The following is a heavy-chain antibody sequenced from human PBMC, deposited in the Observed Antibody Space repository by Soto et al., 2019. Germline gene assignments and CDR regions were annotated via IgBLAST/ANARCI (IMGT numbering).Heavy chain of an antibody. CDR2: LSYDGSNK. Sequence: QVQLVESGGVVVQPGRSLRLSCAASGFTFSSYGMHWVRQAPGKGLEWVAVLSYDGSNKYYADSVKGRFTISRDKSKNTLYLKMDSLRAEDTAVYYCASDVVVVAVPESEWHGIDVWGQGTTVTVSS. V-gene: IGHV3-30*03. D-gene: IGHD2-15*01. J-gene: IGHJ6*02. CDR3: ASDVVVVAVPESEWHGIDV. CDR1: GFTFSSYG.